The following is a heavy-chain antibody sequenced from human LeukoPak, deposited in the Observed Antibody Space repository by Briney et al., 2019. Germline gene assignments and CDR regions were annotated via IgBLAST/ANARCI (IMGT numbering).Heavy chain of an antibody. Sequence: SETLSLTCAVYGGSFSGYYWSWIRQPPGKGLEWIGEINHSGSTNYNPSLKGRVTISVDTSKNQFSLKLSSVTAADTAVYYCARTYSSSWYSTPWYFDYWGQGTLVTVSS. J-gene: IGHJ4*02. D-gene: IGHD6-13*01. CDR2: INHSGST. CDR1: GGSFSGYY. CDR3: ARTYSSSWYSTPWYFDY. V-gene: IGHV4-34*01.